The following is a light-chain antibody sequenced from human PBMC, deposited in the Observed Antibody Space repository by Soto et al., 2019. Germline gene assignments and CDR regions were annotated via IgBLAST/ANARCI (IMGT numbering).Light chain of an antibody. CDR2: SND. V-gene: IGLV1-44*01. CDR3: TAWDNSLNGDV. Sequence: QSVLTQPPSASGTPGQRVTISCSGSSSNIGINTVNWYQQVPGTAPKPLIYSNDHRASGVPDRFSGSKSGTSVSLAISGLQSEDEADYYCTAWDNSLNGDVFGAGTKLTVL. J-gene: IGLJ1*01. CDR1: SSNIGINT.